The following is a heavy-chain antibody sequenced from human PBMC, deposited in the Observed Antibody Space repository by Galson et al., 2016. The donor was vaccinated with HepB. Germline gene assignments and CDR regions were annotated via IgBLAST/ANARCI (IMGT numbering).Heavy chain of an antibody. CDR3: AKDIVVGPAATLDY. CDR2: ISGSGGST. J-gene: IGHJ4*02. CDR1: GFTFRSYA. V-gene: IGHV3-23*01. D-gene: IGHD2-2*01. Sequence: SLRLSCAASGFTFRSYAMSWVRQAPGKWLEWVSAISGSGGSTYYADSVKGRFTISRDNSKNTLCLQMNSLRAEDTAVYYWAKDIVVGPAATLDYWGQGTLVTVSS.